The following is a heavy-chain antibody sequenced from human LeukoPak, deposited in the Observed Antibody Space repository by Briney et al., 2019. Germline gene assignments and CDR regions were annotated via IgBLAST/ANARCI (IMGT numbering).Heavy chain of an antibody. CDR1: GFTFNNFA. V-gene: IGHV3-23*01. Sequence: GGSLRLSCAASGFTFNNFAMSWVRQAPGTGLEWVSAISGSAGSTYYADSVKGRFTISRDNSKNTLYLQMDSLGAEDTAVYFCAKGSVAATYKFDCWGQGTLVTVSS. CDR3: AKGSVAATYKFDC. J-gene: IGHJ4*02. D-gene: IGHD6-19*01. CDR2: ISGSAGST.